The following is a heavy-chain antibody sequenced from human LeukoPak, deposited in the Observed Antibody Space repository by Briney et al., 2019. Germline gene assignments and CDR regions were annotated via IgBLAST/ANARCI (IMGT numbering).Heavy chain of an antibody. V-gene: IGHV3-30*02. CDR3: TKEGTKRCQGDY. Sequence: GGSLRLSCAASGFTFSSSGMHWVRQAPGKGLEWVAFILFDGSIKYYVDCVKDRFSISRDNSKNTLYLQMNTLRADHTVVYYWTKEGTKRCQGDYWGRGPLVSVSS. CDR1: GFTFSSSG. CDR2: ILFDGSIK. D-gene: IGHD2-2*01. J-gene: IGHJ4*02.